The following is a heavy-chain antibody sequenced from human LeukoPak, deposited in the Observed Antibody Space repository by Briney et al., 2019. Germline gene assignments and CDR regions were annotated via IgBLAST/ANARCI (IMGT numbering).Heavy chain of an antibody. CDR3: ARVDRGLDY. J-gene: IGHJ4*02. CDR1: GFNFSGYG. V-gene: IGHV3-33*01. D-gene: IGHD1-14*01. Sequence: TGGSLRLSGAASGFNFSGYGMHWVRQAPGKGLEWVAVIWYDASNQYYADSVKGRFTISRDNSKNTLYLQMNSLRAEDTAVYYCARVDRGLDYWGQGTLVIVSS. CDR2: IWYDASNQ.